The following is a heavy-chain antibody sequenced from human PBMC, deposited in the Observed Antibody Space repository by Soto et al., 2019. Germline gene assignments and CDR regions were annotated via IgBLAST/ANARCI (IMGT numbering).Heavy chain of an antibody. J-gene: IGHJ4*02. CDR2: IIPMFGTA. V-gene: IGHV1-69*12. CDR3: XSGIQLWLRRINNGYSG. CDR1: GGTFSTYA. D-gene: IGHD5-18*01. Sequence: QVQLVQSGAEVKKPESSVKVSCKAPGGTFSTYAISWVRQAPGQGLEWMGGIIPMFGTANYAQRFQDRVTITADESTNTVYMELSSLRSEDTAXYFCXSGIQLWLRRINNGYSGWGQGTLVTVSS.